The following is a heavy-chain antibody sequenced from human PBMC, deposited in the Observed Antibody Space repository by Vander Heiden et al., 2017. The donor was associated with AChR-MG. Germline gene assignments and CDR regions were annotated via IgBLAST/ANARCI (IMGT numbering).Heavy chain of an antibody. CDR2: ISSSSSYI. V-gene: IGHV3-21*01. D-gene: IGHD3-10*01. J-gene: IGHJ5*02. CDR3: ARVGDRRLLWFGEKGRFDP. Sequence: EVQLVESGGGLVKPGGSLRLSCAASGFTFSSYSMNWVRQAPGKGLEWVSSISSSSSYIYYADSVKGRFTISRDNAKNSLYLQMNSLRAEDTAVYYCARVGDRRLLWFGEKGRFDPWGQGTLVTVSS. CDR1: GFTFSSYS.